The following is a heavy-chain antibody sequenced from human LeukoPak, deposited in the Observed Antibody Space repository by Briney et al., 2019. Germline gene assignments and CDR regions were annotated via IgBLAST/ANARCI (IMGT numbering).Heavy chain of an antibody. Sequence: PSETLSLTCTVSGGSMSRYYWSWIRQSPGKGLEWIGYIYHSGSTNYNPSLKSRLTISVDSSKNLFSLNLTSVTAADTAVYFCVRVYVGAVAYFDYWGQGTLVTVSS. CDR1: GGSMSRYY. D-gene: IGHD3-10*02. CDR3: VRVYVGAVAYFDY. V-gene: IGHV4-59*01. CDR2: IYHSGST. J-gene: IGHJ4*02.